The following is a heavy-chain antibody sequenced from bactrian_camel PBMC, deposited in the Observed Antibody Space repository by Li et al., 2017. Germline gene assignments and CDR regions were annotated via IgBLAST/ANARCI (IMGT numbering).Heavy chain of an antibody. V-gene: IGHV3S63*01. CDR2: TYRSGGGT. D-gene: IGHD1*01. J-gene: IGHJ6*01. CDR3: AAVRCTLSTGLRISNYYA. Sequence: HVQLVESGGGSVQAGGSLRLTCENSGGTINDKCLGWFRQAPGQERVAVAATYRSGGGTWYGSPVKGRFIISHDNAKNTAYLQMNSLQPEDTAMYYCAAVRCTLSTGLRISNYYAWGQGTQVTVS. CDR1: GGTINDKC.